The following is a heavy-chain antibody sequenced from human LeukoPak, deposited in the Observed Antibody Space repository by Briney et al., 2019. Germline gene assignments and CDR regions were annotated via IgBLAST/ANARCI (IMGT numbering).Heavy chain of an antibody. J-gene: IGHJ5*02. D-gene: IGHD3-22*01. CDR1: GFSFSRHW. CDR3: ARDLGQYYDTSDNWFDP. Sequence: GGSLRLSCAASGFSFSRHWMSWVRHTPGKGLEWVANINQDGGTKYYRDFAKGRFTISRDNAQNSLYLQINSLRAEDTAVYYCARDLGQYYDTSDNWFDPWGQGTLVTVSS. V-gene: IGHV3-7*01. CDR2: INQDGGTK.